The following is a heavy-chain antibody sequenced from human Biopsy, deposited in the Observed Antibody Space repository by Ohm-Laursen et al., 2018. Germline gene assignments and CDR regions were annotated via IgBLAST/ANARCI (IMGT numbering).Heavy chain of an antibody. CDR1: GYPFITYG. D-gene: IGHD1-26*01. CDR2: IIPMFGTA. CDR3: ARGPHSGSHSCFDY. Sequence: VKISCKTSGYPFITYGISWVRQAPGQGLEWMGGIIPMFGTANYAQMFQGRVTISADESTSTSYMELSSLTTEDTAIYYCARGPHSGSHSCFDYWGQGTQVTVSS. J-gene: IGHJ4*02. V-gene: IGHV1-69*13.